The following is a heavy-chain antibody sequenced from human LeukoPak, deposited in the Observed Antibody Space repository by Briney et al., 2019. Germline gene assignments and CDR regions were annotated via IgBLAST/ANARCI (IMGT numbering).Heavy chain of an antibody. J-gene: IGHJ4*02. V-gene: IGHV4-59*08. CDR1: GGSISRYY. CDR3: ARLDGNWNYFDY. CDR2: IHYSGST. D-gene: IGHD1-20*01. Sequence: ASETLSLTCTVSGGSISRYYWSWIRQPPGKGLEWIVYIHYSGSTNYNPSLKSRVTISMDTSKNQFSLKLTSVTAADTAVYCCARLDGNWNYFDYWGLGTLVTVSS.